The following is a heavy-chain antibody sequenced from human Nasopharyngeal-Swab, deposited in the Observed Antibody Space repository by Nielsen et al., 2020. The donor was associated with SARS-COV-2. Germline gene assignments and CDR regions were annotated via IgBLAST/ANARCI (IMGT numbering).Heavy chain of an antibody. D-gene: IGHD1-26*01. CDR3: ARSGRGWINP. V-gene: IGHV4-59*13. Sequence: PGKGLEWIGYIYYRGNTNYNPPLKNRVTISIDRSKKQFSLRLGSATAADTAVYYCARSGRGWINPWGQGTLVTVSS. CDR2: IYYRGNT. J-gene: IGHJ5*02.